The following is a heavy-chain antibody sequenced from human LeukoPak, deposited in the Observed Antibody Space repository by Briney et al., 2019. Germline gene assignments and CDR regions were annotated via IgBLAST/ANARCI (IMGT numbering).Heavy chain of an antibody. CDR3: ARDRAGDSFDI. V-gene: IGHV4-61*02. Sequence: SETLSLTCTVFGYSVSSGYYWGWIRQPAGKGLEWIGRIYTSGNTNYNPSLKSQVTISMDTSKNQFSLNLNSVTAADTAVYYCARDRAGDSFDIWGQGTMVTVSS. CDR2: IYTSGNT. CDR1: GYSVSSGYY. J-gene: IGHJ3*02. D-gene: IGHD7-27*01.